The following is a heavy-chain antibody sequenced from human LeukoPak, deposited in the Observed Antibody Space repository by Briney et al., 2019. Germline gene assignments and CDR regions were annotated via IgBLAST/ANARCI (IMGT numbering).Heavy chain of an antibody. CDR2: ISTSSSYI. Sequence: GGSLRLSCAASGFTFNNYHMNWVRQAPGKGLEWVSSISTSSSYIYYADSVKGRFTISRDNAKNSLYLQMNSLRAEDTAVYFCARDPGHSSVGEPKHNDYWGQGTLVTVSS. CDR1: GFTFNNYH. J-gene: IGHJ4*02. V-gene: IGHV3-21*01. D-gene: IGHD3-10*01. CDR3: ARDPGHSSVGEPKHNDY.